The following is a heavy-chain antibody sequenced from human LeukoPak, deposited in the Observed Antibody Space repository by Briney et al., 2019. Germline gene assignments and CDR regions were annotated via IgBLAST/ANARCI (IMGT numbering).Heavy chain of an antibody. J-gene: IGHJ3*02. Sequence: SETLSLTCTVSGGSISTYYWSWLRQPPGKGMEWIGYIYNSGRTNYNPTLETRVPISVNTSKNQFSLKLNSGTAADAAVYYCVRERNCSAASCWDGFDIWGQGTMVTVSS. V-gene: IGHV4-59*01. CDR1: GGSISTYY. CDR2: IYNSGRT. CDR3: VRERNCSAASCWDGFDI. D-gene: IGHD2-15*01.